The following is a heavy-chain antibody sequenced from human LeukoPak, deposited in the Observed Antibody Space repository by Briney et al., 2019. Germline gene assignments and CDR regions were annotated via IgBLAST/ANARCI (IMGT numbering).Heavy chain of an antibody. CDR2: IRYDGSNK. CDR3: AKVGDSSSWYPSGNFDY. CDR1: GFTFSSYG. Sequence: GGSLRLSCAASGFTFSSYGMHWVRQAPGKGLEGVAFIRYDGSNKYYADSVKGRFTISRDNSKNTLYLQMNSLRAEDTAVYYCAKVGDSSSWYPSGNFDYWGQGTLVTVSS. J-gene: IGHJ4*02. D-gene: IGHD6-13*01. V-gene: IGHV3-30*02.